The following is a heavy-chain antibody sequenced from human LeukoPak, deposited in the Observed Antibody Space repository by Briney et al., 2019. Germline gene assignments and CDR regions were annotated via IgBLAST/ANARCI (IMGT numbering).Heavy chain of an antibody. CDR2: SSSSSSYI. D-gene: IGHD3-10*01. CDR1: GFTFSSYS. Sequence: GGSLRLSCAASGFTFSSYSMNWVRQAPGRGLEWVSSSSSSSSYIYYADSVKGRFTISRDNAKNSLYLQMNSLRAEDTAVYYCARSPRSMVRGVITHDYWGQGTLVTVSS. V-gene: IGHV3-21*01. J-gene: IGHJ4*02. CDR3: ARSPRSMVRGVITHDY.